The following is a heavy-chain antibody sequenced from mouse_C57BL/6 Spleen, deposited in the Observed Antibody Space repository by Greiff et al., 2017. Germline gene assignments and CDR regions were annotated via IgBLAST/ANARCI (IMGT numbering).Heavy chain of an antibody. D-gene: IGHD2-4*01. CDR1: GFTFSSYG. J-gene: IGHJ3*01. CDR2: ISSGGSYT. Sequence: EVQGVESGGDLVKPGGSLKLSCAASGFTFSSYGMSWVRQTPDKRLEWVATISSGGSYTYYPDSVKGRFTISRDNAKNTLYLQMSSLKSEDTAMYDCARRPIYYDYEGCAYWGQGTLVTVSA. V-gene: IGHV5-6*01. CDR3: ARRPIYYDYEGCAY.